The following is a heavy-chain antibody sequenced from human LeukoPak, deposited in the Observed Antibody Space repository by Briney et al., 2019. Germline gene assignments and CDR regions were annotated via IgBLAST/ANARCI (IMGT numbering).Heavy chain of an antibody. CDR3: ATKDSSGYIDAFDI. CDR1: GFTVSSNY. J-gene: IGHJ3*02. CDR2: IYSGGST. D-gene: IGHD3-22*01. V-gene: IGHV3-53*01. Sequence: PGGSLRLSCAASGFTVSSNYMSWVRQAPGKGLEWVSVIYSGGSTYYADSVKGRFTISGDNSKNTLYLQMNSRRAEDTAVYYCATKDSSGYIDAFDIWGQGTMVTVSS.